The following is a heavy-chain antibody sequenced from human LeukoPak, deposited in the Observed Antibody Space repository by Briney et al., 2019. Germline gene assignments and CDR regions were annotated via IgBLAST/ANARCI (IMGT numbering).Heavy chain of an antibody. CDR2: ISGSGGST. J-gene: IGHJ6*03. CDR3: AKGQIWLVRNYYYMDV. D-gene: IGHD6-19*01. Sequence: GGSLRLSCAASGFTFSSYSMNWVRQAPGKGLEWVSAISGSGGSTYYADSVKGRFTISRDNSKNTLYLQMNSLRAEDTAVYYCAKGQIWLVRNYYYMDVWGKGTTVTVSS. CDR1: GFTFSSYS. V-gene: IGHV3-23*01.